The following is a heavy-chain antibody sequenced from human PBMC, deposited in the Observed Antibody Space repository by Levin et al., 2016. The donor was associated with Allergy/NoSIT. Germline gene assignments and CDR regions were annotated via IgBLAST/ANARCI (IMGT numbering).Heavy chain of an antibody. CDR3: ARSSNGAADDYYYYYMDV. J-gene: IGHJ6*03. D-gene: IGHD3-10*01. V-gene: IGHV4-31*02. CDR2: IYYSGST. Sequence: WIRQPPGKGLEWIGYIYYSGSTYYNPSLKSRVTISVDTSKNQFSLKLSSVTAADTAVYYCARSSNGAADDYYYYYMDVWGKGTTVTVSS.